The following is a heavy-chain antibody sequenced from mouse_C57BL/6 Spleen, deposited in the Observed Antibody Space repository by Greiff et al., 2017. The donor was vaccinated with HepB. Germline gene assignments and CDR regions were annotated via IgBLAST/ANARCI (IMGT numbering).Heavy chain of an antibody. J-gene: IGHJ4*01. CDR3: ARSGDDGDSYAMDY. Sequence: VQLKESGPELVKPGASVKISCKASGYAFSSSWMNWVKQRPGKGLEWIGRIYPGDGDTNYNGKFKGKATLTADKSSSTAYMQLSSLTSEDSAVYFCARSGDDGDSYAMDYWGQGTSVTVSS. CDR1: GYAFSSSW. CDR2: IYPGDGDT. V-gene: IGHV1-82*01. D-gene: IGHD2-3*01.